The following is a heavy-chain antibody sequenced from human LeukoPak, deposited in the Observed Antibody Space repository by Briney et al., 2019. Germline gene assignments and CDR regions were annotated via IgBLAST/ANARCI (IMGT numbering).Heavy chain of an antibody. CDR1: GFTFSTSS. Sequence: GGSLRLSCAASGFTFSTSSMSWVGQGPGRGLEWVSLFSGSSGRTYYADSVKGRFTISRDNSKNTLYLHMNSLRAEDTAIYYCAKRYCSGGSCYHRYFDYWGQGTLVTVSS. D-gene: IGHD2-15*01. V-gene: IGHV3-23*01. CDR3: AKRYCSGGSCYHRYFDY. J-gene: IGHJ4*02. CDR2: FSGSSGRT.